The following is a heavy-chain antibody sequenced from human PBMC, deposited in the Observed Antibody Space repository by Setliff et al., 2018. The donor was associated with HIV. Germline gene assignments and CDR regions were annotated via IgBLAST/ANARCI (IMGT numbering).Heavy chain of an antibody. CDR1: GGSISSHY. V-gene: IGHV4-4*08. Sequence: PSETLSLTCTVSGGSISSHYWSWIRQPPGKGLEWIGYIYPSGSPDYPSGNTVYNPSFRSRVTLLLDTSKNQFSLKLTSVTAADAAVYYCTGDYSSGSNRFDYWGQGTPVTVSS. D-gene: IGHD3-10*01. J-gene: IGHJ4*02. CDR3: TGDYSSGSNRFDY. CDR2: IYPSGSPDYPSGNT.